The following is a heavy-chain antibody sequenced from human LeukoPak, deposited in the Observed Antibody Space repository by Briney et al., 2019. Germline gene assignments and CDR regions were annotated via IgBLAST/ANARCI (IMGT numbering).Heavy chain of an antibody. V-gene: IGHV1-18*01. CDR2: ISGSNGNT. D-gene: IGHD3-9*01. CDR3: ARGPVHYDILTGYLDY. J-gene: IGHJ4*02. CDR1: SYTFTRYG. Sequence: ASVKVSCKASSYTFTRYGISWVRQAPGQGLEWMGWISGSNGNTNYAQKFQGRVSMTADTSTSTAYMELRSLRSDDTAVYYCARGPVHYDILTGYLDYWGQGTLVTVSS.